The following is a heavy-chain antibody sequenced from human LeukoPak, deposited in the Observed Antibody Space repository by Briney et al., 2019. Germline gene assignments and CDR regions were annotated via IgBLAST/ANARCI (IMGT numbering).Heavy chain of an antibody. CDR2: IDPSDSYT. J-gene: IGHJ4*02. Sequence: GESLQISCKGSGYRFTSYWISWVRQMPGKGLEWMGRIDPSDSYTNYSPSFQGHVTISADKSISTAYLQWSSLKASDTAMYYCARKYYYDSSGYAFDYWGQGTLVTVSS. V-gene: IGHV5-10-1*01. CDR1: GYRFTSYW. CDR3: ARKYYYDSSGYAFDY. D-gene: IGHD3-22*01.